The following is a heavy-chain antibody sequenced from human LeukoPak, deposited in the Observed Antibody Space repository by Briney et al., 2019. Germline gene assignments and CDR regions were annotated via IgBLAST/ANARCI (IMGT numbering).Heavy chain of an antibody. CDR3: ARRRSSSLAFDI. D-gene: IGHD6-6*01. J-gene: IGHJ3*02. Sequence: SVKVSCKASGGTFSSYAISWVRQAPGQGLEWMGGIIPIFGTANYAQKFQGRVTITADESTSTAYMELSSLRSEDTAVYYCARRRSSSLAFDIWGQGTMVTVSS. V-gene: IGHV1-69*13. CDR1: GGTFSSYA. CDR2: IIPIFGTA.